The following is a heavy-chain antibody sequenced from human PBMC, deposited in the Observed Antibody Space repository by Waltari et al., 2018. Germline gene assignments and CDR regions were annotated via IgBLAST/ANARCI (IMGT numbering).Heavy chain of an antibody. CDR1: GVSVSRYY. J-gene: IGHJ4*02. D-gene: IGHD2-21*01. V-gene: IGHV4-59*02. CDR3: AGGWGGNSYFPY. Sequence: QVQLQESGPGLVRPSETLSLTCAVSGVSVSRYYWNWVRQSPEGGLEWIGYVYARWNTNHNPSPHGRVIISAESSNNQLSLRLHSGTAAETAIYYCAGGWGGNSYFPYWGQGALVTVSS. CDR2: VYARWNT.